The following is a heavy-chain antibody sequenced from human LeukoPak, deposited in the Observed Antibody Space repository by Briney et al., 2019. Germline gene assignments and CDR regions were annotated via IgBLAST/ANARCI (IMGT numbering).Heavy chain of an antibody. Sequence: GGSLRLSCAASGFTFSSYALHWVRQAPGKGLEWVATISYDGSTEYFADSVKGRFTISRDSSKNTLYLQMNSLRAEDTAVYYCAKGGLSRAGLDFWGQGTLVTVSS. D-gene: IGHD5/OR15-5a*01. V-gene: IGHV3-30*04. J-gene: IGHJ4*02. CDR2: ISYDGSTE. CDR3: AKGGLSRAGLDF. CDR1: GFTFSSYA.